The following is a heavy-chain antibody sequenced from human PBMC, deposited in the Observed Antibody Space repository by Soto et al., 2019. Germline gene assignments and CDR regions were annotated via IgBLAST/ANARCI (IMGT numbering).Heavy chain of an antibody. CDR2: ISNDGSQT. CDR1: GYMFSRYG. D-gene: IGHD2-21*02. J-gene: IGHJ4*02. CDR3: ANGFCGTNCYYFPN. Sequence: HVQLVESGEGVVQPGRSLRLSCVASGYMFSRYGMHWVRQAPGKGLEWVAVISNDGSQTTYGDSVKGRFTISRDNSKNTVYLQMNSLTTEDTAVYYCANGFCGTNCYYFPNWGQGTLVTVST. V-gene: IGHV3-30*18.